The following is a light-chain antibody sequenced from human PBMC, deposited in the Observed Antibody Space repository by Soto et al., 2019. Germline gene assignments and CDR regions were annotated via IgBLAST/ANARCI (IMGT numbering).Light chain of an antibody. J-gene: IGKJ1*01. Sequence: DIQMTQSPSTLSASVGDRVTITCRASQSISSWLAWYQQKPGKAPKLLIYDASNLESGVPSRFSGSGSGTKFTLTISSLQPDDFATYYCQQYNNYLWTFGQGTKVDIK. CDR2: DAS. V-gene: IGKV1-5*01. CDR1: QSISSW. CDR3: QQYNNYLWT.